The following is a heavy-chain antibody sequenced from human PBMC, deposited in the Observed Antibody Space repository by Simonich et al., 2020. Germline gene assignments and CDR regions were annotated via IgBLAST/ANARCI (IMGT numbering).Heavy chain of an antibody. D-gene: IGHD3-10*01. CDR1: GFTFSSYS. CDR3: ARDTSYYGSGSYYFDY. Sequence: GGGLVKPGGSLRLSCAASGFTFSSYSMNWVRQAPGKGLEWDSSISSSSSYIYYADSVKCRFTISRDNAKNSLYLQMNSLRAEDTAVYYCARDTSYYGSGSYYFDYWGQGTLVTVSS. CDR2: ISSSSSYI. J-gene: IGHJ4*02. V-gene: IGHV3-21*01.